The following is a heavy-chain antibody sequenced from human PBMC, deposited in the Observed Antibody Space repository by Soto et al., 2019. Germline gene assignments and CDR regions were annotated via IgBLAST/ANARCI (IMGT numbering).Heavy chain of an antibody. J-gene: IGHJ4*01. CDR1: GFDFSSDW. CDR3: ARSRRRVYYFDY. V-gene: IGHV3-74*01. CDR2: IKYDGSAT. Sequence: EVQLVESGGGLVQPGGSLRLSCAASGFDFSSDWMHWVRQAPGKGLVWVSRIKYDGSATNYADSVKGRFTISRDNAKNTLLLQMLNLKAADTAVCYCARSRRRVYYFDYWGHGTLFTVAS. D-gene: IGHD2-2*01.